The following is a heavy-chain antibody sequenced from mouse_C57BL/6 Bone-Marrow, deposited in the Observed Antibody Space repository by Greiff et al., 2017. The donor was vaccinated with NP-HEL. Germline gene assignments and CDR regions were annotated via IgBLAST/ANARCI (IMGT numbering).Heavy chain of an antibody. J-gene: IGHJ4*01. Sequence: EVQLQQSGPVLVKPGASVKMSCKASGCTFTDYYMNWMKQSHGRGLEWIGVINPYNGGTSYNEKFKYKATLTVDKSSSTAYMELNSLTSEDSAVYYCAKRCGYAMDYWGQGTSVTVSS. CDR1: GCTFTDYY. CDR2: INPYNGGT. V-gene: IGHV1-19*01. CDR3: AKRCGYAMDY.